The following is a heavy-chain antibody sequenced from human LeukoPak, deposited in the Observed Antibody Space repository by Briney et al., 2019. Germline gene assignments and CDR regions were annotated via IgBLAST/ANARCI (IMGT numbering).Heavy chain of an antibody. J-gene: IGHJ3*02. CDR2: TYYRSKWYN. D-gene: IGHD1-26*01. Sequence: SQTLSLTFAISGDSVSSNSAGWNWLRQSPSRGLEWLGRTYYRSKWYNEYAVSVKSRITINPDTSKNQFSLQLNSVTPEDTAVYYCAGTNSGNLEIWGQGTMVTVSS. CDR3: AGTNSGNLEI. V-gene: IGHV6-1*01. CDR1: GDSVSSNSAG.